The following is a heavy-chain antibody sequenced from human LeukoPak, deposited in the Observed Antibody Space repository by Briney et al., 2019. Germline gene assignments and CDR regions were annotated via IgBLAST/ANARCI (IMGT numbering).Heavy chain of an antibody. Sequence: GGSLRLSCAASGFTFSSYAMSWVRQAPGKGLEWVSAISGSGGSTYYADSVKGRFTISRDNSKNTLYLQMNSLRAEDTAAYYCAKDDSGYYSEIPHWGQGTLVTVSS. J-gene: IGHJ4*02. D-gene: IGHD3-22*01. CDR1: GFTFSSYA. V-gene: IGHV3-23*01. CDR2: ISGSGGST. CDR3: AKDDSGYYSEIPH.